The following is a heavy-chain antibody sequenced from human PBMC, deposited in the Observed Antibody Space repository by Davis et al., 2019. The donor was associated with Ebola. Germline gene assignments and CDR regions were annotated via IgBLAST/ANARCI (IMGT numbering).Heavy chain of an antibody. J-gene: IGHJ4*02. D-gene: IGHD6-6*01. Sequence: PSETLSLTCAVYGGSFSGYYWSWIRQPPGKGLEWIGEINHSGSTNYNPSLKSRVTISVDTSKNQFSLKLSSVTAADTAVYYCARGRVHRESIAARPFDYWGQGTLVTVSS. CDR2: INHSGST. V-gene: IGHV4-34*01. CDR1: GGSFSGYY. CDR3: ARGRVHRESIAARPFDY.